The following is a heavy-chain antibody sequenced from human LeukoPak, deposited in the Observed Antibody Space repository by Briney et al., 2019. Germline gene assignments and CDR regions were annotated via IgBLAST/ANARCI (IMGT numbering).Heavy chain of an antibody. CDR2: IYRGGRT. V-gene: IGHV4-4*07. CDR3: ARDASFNYDFCSGYRGYNWFDP. CDR1: GGSISSYY. D-gene: IGHD3-3*01. J-gene: IGHJ5*02. Sequence: SETLSLTCTVYGGSISSYYWRWIRQPAGKGGEWIGRIYRGGRTKYNPSLKSPVTMSVDTSKNHFSLKLSSVTAADTAVYYCARDASFNYDFCSGYRGYNWFDPWGQGTLVTVSS.